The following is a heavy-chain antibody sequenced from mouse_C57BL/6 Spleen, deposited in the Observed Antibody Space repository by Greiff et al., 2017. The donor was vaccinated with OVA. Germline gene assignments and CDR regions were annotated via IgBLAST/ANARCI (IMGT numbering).Heavy chain of an antibody. D-gene: IGHD2-12*01. CDR1: GFTFSDYG. CDR2: ISSGSSTI. CDR3: AREVYYTVFAY. V-gene: IGHV5-17*01. Sequence: EVHLVESGGGLVKPGGSLKLSCSASGFTFSDYGMHWVRQAPEKGLEWVAYISSGSSTIYYSDTVKGRFTNTRNNAKNNLCLQMTSLRTEDTTMYYCAREVYYTVFAYWGQGTLVTVSA. J-gene: IGHJ3*01.